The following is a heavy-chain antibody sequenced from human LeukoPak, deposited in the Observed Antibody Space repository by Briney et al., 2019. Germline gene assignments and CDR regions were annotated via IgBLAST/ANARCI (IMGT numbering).Heavy chain of an antibody. CDR3: AKGDGLGRGSYFYMDV. Sequence: GGSLRLSCAASGFTFNSYAMNWVRQAPGKGLEWVSSISGSGGSTFYADSAKGRFIISRDNSKNTLYLQMNSLRAEDTAVYYCAKGDGLGRGSYFYMDVWGKGTTVTVSS. CDR2: ISGSGGST. CDR1: GFTFNSYA. J-gene: IGHJ6*03. D-gene: IGHD3-16*01. V-gene: IGHV3-23*01.